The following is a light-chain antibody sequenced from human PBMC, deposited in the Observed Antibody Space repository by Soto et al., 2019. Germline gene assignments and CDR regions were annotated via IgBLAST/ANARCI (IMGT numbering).Light chain of an antibody. CDR3: ATWDSSLSAGV. Sequence: QSVLTQPPSVSAAPGQKVTISCSGSSSNTGNNYVSWYQQLPGTAPKLLIYDNNERPSGIPDRFSGSKSGTSATLGITGLQTGDEADYYCATWDSSLSAGVFGGGTKGTVL. J-gene: IGLJ2*01. CDR1: SSNTGNNY. V-gene: IGLV1-51*01. CDR2: DNN.